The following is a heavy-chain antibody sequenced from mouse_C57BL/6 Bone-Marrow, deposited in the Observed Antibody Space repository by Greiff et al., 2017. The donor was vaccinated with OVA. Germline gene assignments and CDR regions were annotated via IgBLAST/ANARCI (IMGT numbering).Heavy chain of an antibody. J-gene: IGHJ4*01. V-gene: IGHV3-6*01. CDR2: ISYDGSN. CDR1: GYSITSGYY. D-gene: IGHD2-1*01. CDR3: ARGHGNYDAMDY. Sequence: EVKLQESGPGLVKPSQSLSLTCSVTGYSITSGYYWNWIRQFPGNKLEWMGYISYDGSNNYNPSLKNRISITRDTSKKQFFLKLNSVTTEDTATYYCARGHGNYDAMDYWGQGTSVTVSS.